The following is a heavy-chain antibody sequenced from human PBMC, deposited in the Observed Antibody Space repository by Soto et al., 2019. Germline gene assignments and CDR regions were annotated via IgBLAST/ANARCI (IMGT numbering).Heavy chain of an antibody. D-gene: IGHD1-7*01. CDR2: IYWDDDK. J-gene: IGHJ4*02. CDR3: AHVYWAASGTRYYFDY. CDR1: GFSFSTSAVG. V-gene: IGHV2-5*02. Sequence: QITLTESGPTLVKPTQTLTLTCTFSGFSFSTSAVGVGWIRQPPGKALEFLALIYWDDDKRFSPSLKSRLTLTKDTSKNQVVLTMTNMDPEDTATYFCAHVYWAASGTRYYFDYWGQGTLVTVSS.